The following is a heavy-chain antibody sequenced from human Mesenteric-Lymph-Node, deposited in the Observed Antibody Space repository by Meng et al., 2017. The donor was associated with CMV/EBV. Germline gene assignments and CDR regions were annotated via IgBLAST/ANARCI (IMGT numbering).Heavy chain of an antibody. CDR1: GFTFSSYT. CDR2: ISYDGSDK. J-gene: IGHJ6*02. Sequence: GESLKISCAASGFTFSSYTMHWVRQAPGKGLEWVAVISYDGSDKYYADSVKGRFTISRDNAKSSLYLQLNNVRAEDTAVYYCATSEDYSYAMDVWGQGTTVTVSS. CDR3: ATSEDYSYAMDV. V-gene: IGHV3-30*14.